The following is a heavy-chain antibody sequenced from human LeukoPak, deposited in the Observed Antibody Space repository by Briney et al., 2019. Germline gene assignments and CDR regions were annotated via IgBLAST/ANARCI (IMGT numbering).Heavy chain of an antibody. Sequence: SETLSLTCTVSGGSIRSYYWSWIRQPPGKGLEWIGYIYYSGSTNYNPSLKSRVTISVDTSKNQFSLKLSSVTAADTAVYYCAGSYYNGYFDYWGQGTLVTVSS. D-gene: IGHD3-10*01. J-gene: IGHJ4*02. CDR1: GGSIRSYY. CDR2: IYYSGST. V-gene: IGHV4-59*01. CDR3: AGSYYNGYFDY.